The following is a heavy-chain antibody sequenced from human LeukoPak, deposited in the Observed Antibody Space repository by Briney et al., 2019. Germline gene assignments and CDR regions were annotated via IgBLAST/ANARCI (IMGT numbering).Heavy chain of an antibody. CDR3: ARATHIVVVIAGFDY. J-gene: IGHJ4*02. CDR2: INHSGST. Sequence: SETLSLNCAVYGGSFSGYYWSWIRQPPGKGLEWIGEINHSGSTYYNPSLKSRVTISVDTSKNQFSLKLSSVTAADTAVYYCARATHIVVVIAGFDYWDQGTLVTVSS. D-gene: IGHD2-21*01. CDR1: GGSFSGYY. V-gene: IGHV4-34*01.